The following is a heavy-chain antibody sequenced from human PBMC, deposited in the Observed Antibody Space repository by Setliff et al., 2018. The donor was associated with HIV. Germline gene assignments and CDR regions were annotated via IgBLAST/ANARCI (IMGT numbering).Heavy chain of an antibody. CDR1: GLTFSNYW. V-gene: IGHV3-7*03. J-gene: IGHJ4*02. D-gene: IGHD3-16*01. Sequence: PGGSLRLSCVASGLTFSNYWMSWVRQAPGKGLEWVANIKQDGREKYYVDSVKGRFTISRDNAKNSLYLQMNSLRAEDTAVYYCANGFHYGYLFDYWGQGTQVTVSS. CDR3: ANGFHYGYLFDY. CDR2: IKQDGREK.